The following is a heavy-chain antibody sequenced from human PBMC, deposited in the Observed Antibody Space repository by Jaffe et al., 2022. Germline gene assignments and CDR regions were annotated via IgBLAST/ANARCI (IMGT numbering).Heavy chain of an antibody. CDR3: ARGYYDFWNRIVEYCQH. D-gene: IGHD3-3*01. V-gene: IGHV7-4-1*02. CDR2: INTNTGNP. CDR1: GYTFTAYA. Sequence: QVQLVQSGSELKKPGASVKVSCKTSGYTFTAYALNWVRQAPGQGLEWLGWINTNTGNPTYAQGFTGRFVFSLDTSVSTAYLQISSLKAEDTAVYYCARGYYDFWNRIVEYCQHWGQGTRVTVSS. J-gene: IGHJ1*01.